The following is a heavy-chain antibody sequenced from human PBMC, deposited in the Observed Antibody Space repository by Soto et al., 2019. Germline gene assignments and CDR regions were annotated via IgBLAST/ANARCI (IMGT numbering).Heavy chain of an antibody. CDR1: GDSVSSNTAS. J-gene: IGHJ5*02. Sequence: PSQTLSLTCAISGDSVSSNTASWNWIRQSPSRGLEWLGRTYCRSKWYNDYAVSVKSRIIINPDTSNNQFSLQLNSVNPEDTAVYFCAKGDNLGPKTGYAFDPWGQGIMVTV. V-gene: IGHV6-1*01. D-gene: IGHD5-12*01. CDR2: TYCRSKWYN. CDR3: AKGDNLGPKTGYAFDP.